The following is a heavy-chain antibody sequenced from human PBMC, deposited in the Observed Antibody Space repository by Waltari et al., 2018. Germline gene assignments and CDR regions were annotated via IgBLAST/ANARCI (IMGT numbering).Heavy chain of an antibody. D-gene: IGHD3-16*01. V-gene: IGHV3-74*01. Sequence: EVHLVESGGGLVQPGGSLRLSCAASGFSFSSYWMHWVRQAPGKGLVWVSRINSAGSLKTCADSVKGRFTISRDNAKNTMYLQMNSLRAEDTAVYYCARGMGDYWGQGTLVTVSS. J-gene: IGHJ4*02. CDR2: INSAGSLK. CDR1: GFSFSSYW. CDR3: ARGMGDY.